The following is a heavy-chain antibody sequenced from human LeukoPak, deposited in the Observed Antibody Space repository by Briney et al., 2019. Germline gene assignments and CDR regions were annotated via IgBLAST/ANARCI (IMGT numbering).Heavy chain of an antibody. V-gene: IGHV3-23*01. CDR2: ISGIGGST. J-gene: IGHJ6*03. D-gene: IGHD2-2*01. Sequence: GGSLRLSCAASGFTFSSYAMSWVRQAPGKGLEWVSAISGIGGSTYYADSVKGRFTITRDNSKNTLYLQMNSLRAEDTAVYYCAKVPAARYYYYYMDVWGKGTTVTVSS. CDR3: AKVPAARYYYYYMDV. CDR1: GFTFSSYA.